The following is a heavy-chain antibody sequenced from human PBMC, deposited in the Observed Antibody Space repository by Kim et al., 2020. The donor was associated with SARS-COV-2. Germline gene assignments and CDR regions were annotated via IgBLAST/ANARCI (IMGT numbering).Heavy chain of an antibody. V-gene: IGHV6-1*01. D-gene: IGHD6-13*01. Sequence: YAVSVKSRITINPDTSKNQFSLQLNSVTPEDTAVYYCARAPSSYYYYMDVWGKGTTVTVSS. CDR3: ARAPSSYYYYMDV. J-gene: IGHJ6*03.